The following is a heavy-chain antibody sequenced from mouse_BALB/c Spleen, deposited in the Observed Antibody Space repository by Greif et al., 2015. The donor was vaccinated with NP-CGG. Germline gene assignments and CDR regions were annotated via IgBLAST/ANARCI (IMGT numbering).Heavy chain of an antibody. J-gene: IGHJ2*01. D-gene: IGHD2-14*01. CDR3: ATYYRYDDVDY. Sequence: VMLVESGAELVRPGTSVKVSCKASGYAFTNYLIEWVKQRPGQGLERIGVINPGSGGTNYNEKFKGKATLTADKSSSTAYMRLSSLTSDDSAVYFCATYYRYDDVDYWGQGTTLTVSS. CDR2: INPGSGGT. V-gene: IGHV1-54*03. CDR1: GYAFTNYL.